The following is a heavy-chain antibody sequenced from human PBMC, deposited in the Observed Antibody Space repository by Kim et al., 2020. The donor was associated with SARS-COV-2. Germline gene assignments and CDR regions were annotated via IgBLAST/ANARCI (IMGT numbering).Heavy chain of an antibody. CDR2: ISSSGSTI. Sequence: GGSLRLSCAASGFTFSSYEMNWVRQAPGKGLEWVSYISSSGSTIYYADSVKGRFTISRDNAKNSLYLQMNSLRAEDTAVYYCASSPGDYYYDSSGWGQGTLVTVSS. CDR1: GFTFSSYE. J-gene: IGHJ4*02. V-gene: IGHV3-48*03. D-gene: IGHD3-22*01. CDR3: ASSPGDYYYDSSG.